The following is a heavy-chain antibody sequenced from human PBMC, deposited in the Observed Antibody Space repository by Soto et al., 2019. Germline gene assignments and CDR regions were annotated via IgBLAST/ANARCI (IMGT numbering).Heavy chain of an antibody. CDR2: ISAYNGNT. Sequence: ASVKVSCKASGYTFTSYGISWVRQAPGQGLEWMGWISAYNGNTNYAQKLQGRVTMTTDTSTSTAYMELRSLRSDDTAVYYCARDPEYGSGSYGPDYWGQGTLVTVSS. V-gene: IGHV1-18*01. J-gene: IGHJ4*02. D-gene: IGHD3-10*01. CDR3: ARDPEYGSGSYGPDY. CDR1: GYTFTSYG.